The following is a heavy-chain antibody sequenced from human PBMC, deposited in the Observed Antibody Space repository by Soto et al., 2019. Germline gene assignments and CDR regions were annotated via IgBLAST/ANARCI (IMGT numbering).Heavy chain of an antibody. V-gene: IGHV3-48*03. CDR3: VRDTMRASAAASLDY. J-gene: IGHJ4*02. CDR1: GFTSSTYE. D-gene: IGHD2-2*01. CDR2: ISVSGNII. Sequence: GGSLRLSCAASGFTSSTYEFNWVRQAPGRGLEWISYISVSGNIIKYAESVKGRFTISRDNAENSLHLHMSNLRVDDTALYFCVRDTMRASAAASLDYWGQGTQVTVSS.